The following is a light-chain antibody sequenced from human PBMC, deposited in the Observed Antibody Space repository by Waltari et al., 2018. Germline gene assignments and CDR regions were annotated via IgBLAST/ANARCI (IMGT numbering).Light chain of an antibody. Sequence: DIQMTQSPSSVSASVGDRVTITCRASQDITRWLAWYQQKPVKAPKLLISAASSLQSAVPSRFSGSGSGTDFTLTISSLQPEDFATYYCQQSDSFPWAFGQGTKVEIK. CDR1: QDITRW. CDR2: AAS. CDR3: QQSDSFPWA. J-gene: IGKJ1*01. V-gene: IGKV1-12*01.